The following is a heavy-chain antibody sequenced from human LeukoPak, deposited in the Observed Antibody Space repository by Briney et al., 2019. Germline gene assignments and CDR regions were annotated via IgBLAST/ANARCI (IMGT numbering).Heavy chain of an antibody. V-gene: IGHV6-1*01. J-gene: IGHJ4*02. D-gene: IGHD3-10*01. CDR1: GDSVSSNSAA. CDR3: VRAPMVRGLIATTYYFDY. CDR2: TYYRSKWYN. Sequence: SQTLSLTCAISGDSVSSNSAAWNWIRQSPSRGLEWLGRTYYRSKWYNDYAVSVKSRITINPDTSKNQFSLQLNSVTPEDTAVYYCVRAPMVRGLIATTYYFDYWGQGTLVTVSS.